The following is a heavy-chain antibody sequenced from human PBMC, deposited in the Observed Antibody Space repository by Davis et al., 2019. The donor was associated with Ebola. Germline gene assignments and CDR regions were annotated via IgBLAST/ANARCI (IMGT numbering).Heavy chain of an antibody. V-gene: IGHV3-23*01. D-gene: IGHD3-10*01. J-gene: IGHJ4*02. CDR2: LNRYGSST. CDR3: ARRGEASPASGKYYFDY. CDR1: GFSFSSYG. Sequence: PSETLSLTCAASGFSFSSYGMNWVRQAPGKGLEWVSGLNRYGSSTFYADSVKGRFTISRDNSKSTLYLQMNSLRAEDTAVYYCARRGEASPASGKYYFDYWGQGTLVTVSS.